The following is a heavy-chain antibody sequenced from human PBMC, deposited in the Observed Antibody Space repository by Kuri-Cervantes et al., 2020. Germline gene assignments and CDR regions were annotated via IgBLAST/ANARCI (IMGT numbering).Heavy chain of an antibody. CDR2: IIPIFGTA. D-gene: IGHD5-12*01. Sequence: SVKVSCKASGYTFTSYGISWVRQAPGQGLEWMGGIIPIFGTANYAQKFQGRVTITTDESTSTAYMELSSLRSEDTAVYYCASASGYDGTFDYWGQGTLVTVSS. J-gene: IGHJ4*02. V-gene: IGHV1-69*05. CDR1: GYTFTSYG. CDR3: ASASGYDGTFDY.